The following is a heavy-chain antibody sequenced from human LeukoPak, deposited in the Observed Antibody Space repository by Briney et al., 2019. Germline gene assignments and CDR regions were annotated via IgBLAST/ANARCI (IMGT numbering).Heavy chain of an antibody. J-gene: IGHJ4*02. CDR2: ISSSSSYI. V-gene: IGHV3-21*01. Sequence: TGGSLRLSCAASGFTFSSYSMNWVRQAPGKGLEWVSSISSSSSYIYYADSVKGRFTISRDNAKNSLYLQMNSLRAEDTAVYYCARGGYYGSGRYYFDSWGQGTLVTVSS. D-gene: IGHD3-3*01. CDR1: GFTFSSYS. CDR3: ARGGYYGSGRYYFDS.